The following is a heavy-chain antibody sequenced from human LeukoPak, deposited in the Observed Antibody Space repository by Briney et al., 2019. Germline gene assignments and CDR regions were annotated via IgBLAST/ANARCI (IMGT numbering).Heavy chain of an antibody. J-gene: IGHJ3*02. V-gene: IGHV1-69*05. CDR3: ARHTRHYYDSSGDAFDI. D-gene: IGHD3-22*01. CDR1: GGTFSSYA. CDR2: IIPIFGTA. Sequence: SVKISCKASGGTFSSYAISWVRQAPGQGLEWMGGIIPIFGTANYAQKFQGRVTITTDESTSTAYMELSSLRSEDTAVYYCARHTRHYYDSSGDAFDIWGQGTMVTVSS.